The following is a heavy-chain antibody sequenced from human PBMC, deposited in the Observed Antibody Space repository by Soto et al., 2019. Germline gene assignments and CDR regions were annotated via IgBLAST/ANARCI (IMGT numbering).Heavy chain of an antibody. D-gene: IGHD6-6*01. Sequence: SETLSLTCAVSGGSIRSGGYSWSWIRQPPGKGLEWIGYVYHSGSTPYSSSLKSRVTISADMSKNQISLKLTSVTAADTAIYYCARGISSSQNRFSYSLDVWGQGATVTVSS. CDR2: VYHSGST. CDR3: ARGISSSQNRFSYSLDV. CDR1: GGSIRSGGYS. V-gene: IGHV4-30-2*01. J-gene: IGHJ6*02.